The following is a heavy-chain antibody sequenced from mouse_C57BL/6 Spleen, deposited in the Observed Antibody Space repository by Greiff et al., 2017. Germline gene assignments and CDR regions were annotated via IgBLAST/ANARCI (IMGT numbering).Heavy chain of an antibody. CDR3: ARLYYYYGSEYFDV. V-gene: IGHV1-55*01. J-gene: IGHJ1*03. D-gene: IGHD1-1*01. CDR2: IYPGSGST. CDR1: GYTFTSYW. Sequence: QVQLQQPGAELVKPGASVKMSCKASGYTFTSYWITWVKQRPGQGLEWIGDIYPGSGSTNYNEKFKSKATLTVDKSSSTAYMQLSSLTSEDSAVYYCARLYYYYGSEYFDVWGTGTTVTVSS.